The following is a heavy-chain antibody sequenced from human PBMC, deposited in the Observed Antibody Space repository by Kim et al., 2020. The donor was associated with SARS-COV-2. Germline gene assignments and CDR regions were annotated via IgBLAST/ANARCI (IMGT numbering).Heavy chain of an antibody. Sequence: YNGMNKYYANSVMGRCTISRDNSKNTLYLQMNSLRAEDTAVYYCARDVEYWGQGTLVTVSS. D-gene: IGHD2-15*01. V-gene: IGHV3-30*01. CDR2: YNGMNK. J-gene: IGHJ4*02. CDR3: ARDVEY.